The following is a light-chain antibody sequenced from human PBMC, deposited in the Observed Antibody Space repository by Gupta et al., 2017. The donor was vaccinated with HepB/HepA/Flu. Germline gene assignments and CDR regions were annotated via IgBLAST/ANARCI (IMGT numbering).Light chain of an antibody. V-gene: IGKV2-28*01. J-gene: IGKJ1*01. Sequence: DIVMTQSPLSLPVTPGETASISCRSSQSLVHSNGYTYLDWYLQKPGQSPQVLIYLGSNRASWVPDRFSGSGSGTDFTLKISRVEAEDVGVYYCMQALQTPLTFGQGTKVEIK. CDR2: LGS. CDR1: QSLVHSNGYTY. CDR3: MQALQTPLT.